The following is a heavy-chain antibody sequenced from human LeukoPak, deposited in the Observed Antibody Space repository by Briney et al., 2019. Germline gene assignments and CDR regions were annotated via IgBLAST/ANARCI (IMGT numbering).Heavy chain of an antibody. CDR3: AKVGSGYYAYYFDY. CDR1: GFTFSSYA. V-gene: IGHV3-23*01. Sequence: GGSLRLSCAASGFTFSSYAMSWVRQAPGKGLEWGSAISGSGGSTYYADSVKGRFTISRDNSKNTLYLPMNSLRAEDTAVYYCAKVGSGYYAYYFDYWGQGTLVTVSS. D-gene: IGHD3-3*01. CDR2: ISGSGGST. J-gene: IGHJ4*02.